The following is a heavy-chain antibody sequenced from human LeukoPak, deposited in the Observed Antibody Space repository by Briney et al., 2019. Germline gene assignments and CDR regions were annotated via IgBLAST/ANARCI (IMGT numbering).Heavy chain of an antibody. CDR2: IIPIFGTA. Sequence: GASVKVSCKASGGTFSSYAISWVRQAPGQGLEWMGGIIPIFGTANYAQKFQGRVTITADESTSTAYMELSSLRSEDTAVYHCASDDVAYCGGDCYTFDYWGQGTLVTVSS. CDR3: ASDDVAYCGGDCYTFDY. V-gene: IGHV1-69*13. CDR1: GGTFSSYA. D-gene: IGHD2-21*02. J-gene: IGHJ4*02.